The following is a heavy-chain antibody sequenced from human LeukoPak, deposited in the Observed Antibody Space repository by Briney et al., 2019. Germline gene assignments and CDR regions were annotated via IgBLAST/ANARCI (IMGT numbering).Heavy chain of an antibody. Sequence: GRSLRLSCAASGFTFSSYGMHWVRQAPGKGLGWVAVISYDGSNKYYADSVKGRFTISRDNSKNTLYLQMNILRAEDTAVYYCAKVAVAVLYYFDYWRQPTLVTVSS. CDR1: GFTFSSYG. CDR2: ISYDGSNK. CDR3: AKVAVAVLYYFDY. J-gene: IGHJ4*02. V-gene: IGHV3-30*18. D-gene: IGHD6-19*01.